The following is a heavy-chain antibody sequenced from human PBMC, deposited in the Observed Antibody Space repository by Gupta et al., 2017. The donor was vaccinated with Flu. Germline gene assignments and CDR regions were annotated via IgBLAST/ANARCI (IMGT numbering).Heavy chain of an antibody. J-gene: IGHJ4*02. CDR3: ARGTQCSGVTCYPLWYFEY. Sequence: QVQLQESGPGLVKPSETLSLTCDVSGYSISSGYDWGWIRQPPGKGLEWIASIYYSGTTYYNPSLKSRVNMSVDTSKNQFSLKLNSVTAADTALYYCARGTQCSGVTCYPLWYFEYWGRGILVTVSS. CDR2: IYYSGTT. V-gene: IGHV4-38-2*01. CDR1: GYSISSGYD. D-gene: IGHD2-15*01.